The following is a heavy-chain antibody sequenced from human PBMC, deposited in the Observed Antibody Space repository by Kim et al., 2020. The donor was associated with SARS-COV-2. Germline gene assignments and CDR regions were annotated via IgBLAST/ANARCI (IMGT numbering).Heavy chain of an antibody. D-gene: IGHD2-8*01. V-gene: IGHV2-5*01. CDR2: IYGNDEK. CDR1: GFSLTPDRLVG. J-gene: IGHJ6*02. Sequence: SGPTLVNPTQTLTLTCSFSGFSLTPDRLVGVTWVRQPPGKALEWLAPIYGNDEKRYTPSLKSRLTIAKDTTENRVVLTLTNVDPVGTGTYYCAHDSPGLYGFDVWGQGTTVTVSS. CDR3: AHDSPGLYGFDV.